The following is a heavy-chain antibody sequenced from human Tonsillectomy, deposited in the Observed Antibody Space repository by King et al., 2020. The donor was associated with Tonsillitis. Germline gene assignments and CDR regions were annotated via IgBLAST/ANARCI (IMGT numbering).Heavy chain of an antibody. D-gene: IGHD6-25*01. CDR1: GYSFSAYW. V-gene: IGHV5-51*01. CDR3: ARRGPLGWFDP. CDR2: VYPGGSDT. Sequence: VQLVESGAEVKKPGESLKISCKGFGYSFSAYWIGWVRQKPGKGLEWMGVVYPGGSDTIYSPSFQGQVTISADRSISTAYLHWSSLKASDTAMYYCARRGPLGWFDPWGQGTLVTVSS. J-gene: IGHJ5*02.